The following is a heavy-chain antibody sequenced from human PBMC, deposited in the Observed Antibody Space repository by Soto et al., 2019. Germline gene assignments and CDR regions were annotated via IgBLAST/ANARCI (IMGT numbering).Heavy chain of an antibody. CDR1: GFTFSSYA. V-gene: IGHV3-23*01. CDR3: AKDPSSPTTVTTLYY. J-gene: IGHJ4*02. D-gene: IGHD4-17*01. Sequence: HPGGSLRLSCAASGFTFSSYAMSWVRQAPGKGLEWVSAISGSGGSTYYADSVKGRFTISRDNSKNTLYLQMNSLRAEDTAVYYCAKDPSSPTTVTTLYYWGQGTLVTVSS. CDR2: ISGSGGST.